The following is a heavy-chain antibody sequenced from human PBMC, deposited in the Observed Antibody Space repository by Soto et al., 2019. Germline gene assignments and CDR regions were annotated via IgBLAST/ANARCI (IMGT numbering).Heavy chain of an antibody. Sequence: QVQLVQSGAEVKKPGASVKVSCKASGYTFTSYGIIWVRHAPGQGLEWMGWIRAYNDNTNYAQKIQGRVTMTTDTTTSTAYMELRGLRSDDTAVYYCARGPSPCMQQLVLGEYFQHWGQGALVTVSS. CDR3: ARGPSPCMQQLVLGEYFQH. D-gene: IGHD6-13*01. V-gene: IGHV1-18*01. CDR1: GYTFTSYG. J-gene: IGHJ1*01. CDR2: IRAYNDNT.